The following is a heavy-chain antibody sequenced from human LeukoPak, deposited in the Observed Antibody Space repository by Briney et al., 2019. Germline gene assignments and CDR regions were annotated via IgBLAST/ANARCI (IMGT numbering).Heavy chain of an antibody. CDR1: GYTFTSYG. V-gene: IGHV1-18*04. Sequence: GASVKVSCKASGYTFTSYGISWVRQAPGQGLEGMGWISAYNGNTNYAQKLQGRVTMTTDTSTSTAYMELRSLRSDDTAVYYCARDVTRAAAGNFGYWGQGTLVTVSS. D-gene: IGHD6-13*01. CDR3: ARDVTRAAAGNFGY. CDR2: ISAYNGNT. J-gene: IGHJ4*02.